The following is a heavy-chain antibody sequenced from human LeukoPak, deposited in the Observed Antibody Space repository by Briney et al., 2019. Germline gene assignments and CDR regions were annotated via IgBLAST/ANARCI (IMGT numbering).Heavy chain of an antibody. D-gene: IGHD3-10*01. J-gene: IGHJ4*02. Sequence: VGSLRLSCAASGFTFSSDWMSWGRQALGEGLEWVANIKQDGSEKYYVESVRGGVTISRDNAKKSLYLQMNSLRAEDTAVYYCASLYGSESYYNRFDYWGQGTLVTVSS. CDR3: ASLYGSESYYNRFDY. CDR2: IKQDGSEK. V-gene: IGHV3-7*03. CDR1: GFTFSSDW.